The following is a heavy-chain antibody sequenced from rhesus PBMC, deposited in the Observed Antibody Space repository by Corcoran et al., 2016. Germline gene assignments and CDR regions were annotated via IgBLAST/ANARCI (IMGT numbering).Heavy chain of an antibody. CDR2: IYGSSTNT. CDR3: ASSIAGTTGAFDF. J-gene: IGHJ3*01. Sequence: QVQLQESGPGVVKPSETLSLTCAVSGGSISDNYRWSWIRQPPGKGLEWIGFIYGSSTNTNYNPSLKSRVTISKDTSKNQFSLKLSSVTAADTAVYYCASSIAGTTGAFDFWGQGLRVTVSS. CDR1: GGSISDNYR. V-gene: IGHV4S10*01. D-gene: IGHD1-20*01.